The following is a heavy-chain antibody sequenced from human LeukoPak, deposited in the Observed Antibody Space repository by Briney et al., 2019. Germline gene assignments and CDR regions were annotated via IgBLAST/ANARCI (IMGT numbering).Heavy chain of an antibody. CDR2: ISDIGSYI. D-gene: IGHD3-16*01. V-gene: IGHV3-21*04. CDR3: AREIGGVAHYYFDS. Sequence: GGSLSLSRAPSLFTSSAYVMNTVPQTPGKGLEWVASISDIGSYIYYADSVKGRFTISRDIAKDSLYLQMNSLRAEDTAVDFCAREIGGVAHYYFDSWGQGTLVSVSS. J-gene: IGHJ4*02. CDR1: LFTSSAYV.